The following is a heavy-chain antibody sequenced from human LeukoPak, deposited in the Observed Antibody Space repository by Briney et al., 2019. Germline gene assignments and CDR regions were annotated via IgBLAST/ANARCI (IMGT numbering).Heavy chain of an antibody. CDR2: IYPGDSDT. CDR1: GYSSTSYW. J-gene: IGHJ4*02. Sequence: AGESLKISCKGSGYSSTSYWIGWVRQMPGKGLEWMGIIYPGDSDTRYSPSFQGQVTISADKSISTAYLQWSSLKASDTAMYYCARGLLGYCSGGSCYHRNYFDYWGQGTLVTVSS. CDR3: ARGLLGYCSGGSCYHRNYFDY. V-gene: IGHV5-51*01. D-gene: IGHD2-15*01.